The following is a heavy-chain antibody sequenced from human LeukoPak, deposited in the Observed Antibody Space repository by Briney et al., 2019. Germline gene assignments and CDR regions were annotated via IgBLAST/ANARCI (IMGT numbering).Heavy chain of an antibody. V-gene: IGHV4-4*09. J-gene: IGHJ4*02. D-gene: IGHD2-8*01. CDR2: IYTNGRT. CDR1: GASVSSFR. CDR3: ATSNHAKIVPFGH. Sequence: SETLSLTCSVSGASVSSFRWSWIRQSPGKGLEWIGYIYTNGRTNSNPSLKSRVTMSLDTSKNQFSLKVTSVSAADTAVYYCATSNHAKIVPFGHLGQGSQVTVSS.